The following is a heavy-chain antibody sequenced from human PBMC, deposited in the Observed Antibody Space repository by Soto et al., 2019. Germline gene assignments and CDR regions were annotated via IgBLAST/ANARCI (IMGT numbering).Heavy chain of an antibody. Sequence: ETLSLTCTVSGGSISSYYWSWIRQPPGKGLEWIGYIYYSGSTNYNPSLKSRVTISVDTSKNQFSLKLSSVTAADTAVYYCARDRYSSGWYADYWGQGTLVTVSS. V-gene: IGHV4-59*12. J-gene: IGHJ4*02. CDR3: ARDRYSSGWYADY. CDR1: GGSISSYY. D-gene: IGHD6-19*01. CDR2: IYYSGST.